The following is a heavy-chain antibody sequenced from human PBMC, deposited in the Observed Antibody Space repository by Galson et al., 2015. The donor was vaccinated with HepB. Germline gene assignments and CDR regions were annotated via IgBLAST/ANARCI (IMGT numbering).Heavy chain of an antibody. Sequence: SLRLSCAASGFTFSSYAMSWVRQAPGKGLEWVSAISGSGGSTYYADSVKGRFTISRDNSKNTLYLQMNSLRAEDTAVYYCAKFSSWYEYYFDYWGQGTLVTVSS. CDR2: ISGSGGST. J-gene: IGHJ4*02. V-gene: IGHV3-23*01. CDR1: GFTFSSYA. D-gene: IGHD6-13*01. CDR3: AKFSSWYEYYFDY.